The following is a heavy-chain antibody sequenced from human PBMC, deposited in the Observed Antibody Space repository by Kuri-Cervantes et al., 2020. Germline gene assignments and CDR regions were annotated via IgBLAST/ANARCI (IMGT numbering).Heavy chain of an antibody. CDR1: GFTFSNHA. J-gene: IGHJ5*02. D-gene: IGHD2-21*01. CDR3: VKESPGTGFGDS. CDR2: INGAGSDS. Sequence: GGSLRLSCVGSGFTFSNHAMTWVRQAPGKGLEWISSINGAGSDSLYADSMKGRFTISRDNSKNTLDLQINSLRAEDAAVYHCVKESPGTGFGDSWGQGTLVTVSS. V-gene: IGHV3-23*03.